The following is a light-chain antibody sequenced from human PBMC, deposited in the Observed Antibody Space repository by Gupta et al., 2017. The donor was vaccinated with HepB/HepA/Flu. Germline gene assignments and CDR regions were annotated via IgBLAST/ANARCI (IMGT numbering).Light chain of an antibody. V-gene: IGLV6-57*03. CDR1: SGSIASNY. CDR2: QDK. Sequence: NFMLTQTHSVSESPGKTVTISCTRTSGSIASNYVQWYQQRPGSAPTTVIYQDKLRPSGVPDRFSGSIDGSSNSASLTISGLKTEDEADYYCQSYDSNNFWVFGGGTKLTVL. CDR3: QSYDSNNFWV. J-gene: IGLJ3*02.